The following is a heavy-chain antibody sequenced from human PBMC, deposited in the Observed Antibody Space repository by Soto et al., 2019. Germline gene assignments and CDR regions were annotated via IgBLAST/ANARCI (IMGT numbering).Heavy chain of an antibody. CDR2: INPSGGST. CDR1: GYTFTSYY. CDR3: ATLRASIMITFGGVISETSYGMDV. D-gene: IGHD3-16*02. J-gene: IGHJ6*02. Sequence: GASVKVSCKASGYTFTSYYMHWVRQAPGQGLEWMGIINPSGGSTSYAQKFQGRVTMTRDTSSSTVYMELSSLRSEDTAVYYCATLRASIMITFGGVISETSYGMDVWGQGTTVTVSS. V-gene: IGHV1-46*03.